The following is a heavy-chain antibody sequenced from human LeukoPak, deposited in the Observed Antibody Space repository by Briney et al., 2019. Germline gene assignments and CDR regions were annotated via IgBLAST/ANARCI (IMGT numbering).Heavy chain of an antibody. CDR1: GFRFSRYW. D-gene: IGHD1-1*01. J-gene: IGHJ6*02. CDR2: IKQDGSEK. V-gene: IGHV3-7*03. Sequence: GGSLRLSCAASGFRFSRYWMSWVRQAPGKGLGWVANIKQDGSEKYYVDSVKGRFTLSRDNAKESLFLQMNSLTAADTAVYFCARGDTAVGTNYFYGMDVWGQGTTVIVSS. CDR3: ARGDTAVGTNYFYGMDV.